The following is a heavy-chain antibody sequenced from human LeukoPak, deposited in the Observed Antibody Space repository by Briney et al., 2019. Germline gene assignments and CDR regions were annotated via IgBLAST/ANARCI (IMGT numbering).Heavy chain of an antibody. D-gene: IGHD4-17*01. CDR3: ARHKYDDYVFDI. CDR1: GGSLSSYY. V-gene: IGHV4-59*08. CDR2: INYSGSA. J-gene: IGHJ3*02. Sequence: PSETLSLTCTVSGGSLSSYYFSWIRLSPRKGLEWIAYINYSGSASYNPSLKSRVTMSVDTSKQFSLSLSSVTAADTAVYYCARHKYDDYVFDIWGQGTKVTVSS.